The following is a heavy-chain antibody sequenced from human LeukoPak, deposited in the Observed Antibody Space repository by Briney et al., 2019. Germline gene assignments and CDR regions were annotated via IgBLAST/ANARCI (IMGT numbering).Heavy chain of an antibody. D-gene: IGHD3-10*01. CDR2: ISSSGSTI. J-gene: IGHJ4*02. Sequence: PGGSLRLSCAASGFTFSSYEMNWVRQAPGKGLEWVSYISSSGSTIYYADSVKGRFTISRDNAKNSLYLQMNSLRAEDTAVYYCARSGRHYYYGSGSYHLDYWGQGTLVTVSS. CDR1: GFTFSSYE. V-gene: IGHV3-48*03. CDR3: ARSGRHYYYGSGSYHLDY.